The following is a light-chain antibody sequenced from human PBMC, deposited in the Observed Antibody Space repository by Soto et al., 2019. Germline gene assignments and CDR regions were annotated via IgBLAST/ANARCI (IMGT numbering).Light chain of an antibody. CDR2: DAS. CDR1: QSVRSN. Sequence: EIVLTQSPATLSVSPGERATLSCRASQSVRSNLAWYQQKPGQAPRLLIFDASTRATNIPARFTGSGSGTEFTLTISSRQSEDFAVYYCQQYINWPPLTFGGGTKVEIK. V-gene: IGKV3-15*01. CDR3: QQYINWPPLT. J-gene: IGKJ4*01.